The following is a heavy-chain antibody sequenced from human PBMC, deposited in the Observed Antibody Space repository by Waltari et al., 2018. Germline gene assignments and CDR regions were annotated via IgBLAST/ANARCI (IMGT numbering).Heavy chain of an antibody. CDR1: GGTFSSYA. CDR2: IIPILGIA. Sequence: QVQLVQSGAEVKKPGSSVKVSCKASGGTFSSYAISWVRQAPGQGLGWMGGIIPILGIANYAQKFQGRVTITADESTSTAYMELSSLRSEDTAVYYCARDRGGAVVGVRDYYYYMDVWGKGTTVTVSS. CDR3: ARDRGGAVVGVRDYYYYMDV. J-gene: IGHJ6*03. V-gene: IGHV1-69*04. D-gene: IGHD2-15*01.